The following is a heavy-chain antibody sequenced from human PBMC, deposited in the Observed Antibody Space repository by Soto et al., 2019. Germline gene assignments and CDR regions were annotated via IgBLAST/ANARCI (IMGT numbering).Heavy chain of an antibody. V-gene: IGHV1-2*02. CDR3: TAETAGFES. J-gene: IGHJ4*02. Sequence: ASVKVSCKASGYTFTGYLIHWVRQAPGQGLEWMGCINPNSGYTVYAQKFQGRVTMTRDTSITTAYMDLSSLISDDTAVYYCTAETAGFESWGLGTLVTVSS. D-gene: IGHD2-21*02. CDR1: GYTFTGYL. CDR2: INPNSGYT.